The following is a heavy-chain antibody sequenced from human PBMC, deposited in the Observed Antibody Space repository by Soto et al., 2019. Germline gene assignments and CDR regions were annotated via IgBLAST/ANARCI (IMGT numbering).Heavy chain of an antibody. Sequence: SGPTLVNPTETLTLTCTVSGFSLSNARMGVSWIRQPPGKALEWLAHIFSNDEKSYSTSLKSRLTISKDTSKSQVVLTMTNMDPVDTATYYCERIHFVWSGYPNFDYWGQGTLVTVYS. V-gene: IGHV2-26*01. CDR2: IFSNDEK. CDR1: GFSLSNARMG. D-gene: IGHD3-3*01. CDR3: ERIHFVWSGYPNFDY. J-gene: IGHJ4*02.